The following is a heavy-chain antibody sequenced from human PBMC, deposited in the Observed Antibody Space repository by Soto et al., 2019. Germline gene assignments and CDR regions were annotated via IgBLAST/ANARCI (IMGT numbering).Heavy chain of an antibody. CDR3: ARDGLEYYPTELWFDP. V-gene: IGHV3-21*01. CDR2: ISSSSSYI. Sequence: GGSLRLSCAASGFTFSSYSMNWVRQAPGKGLEWVSSISSSSSYIYYADSVKGRFTISRDNAKNSLYLQMNSLRAEDTAVYYCARDGLEYYPTELWFDPWGQGTLVTVSS. D-gene: IGHD2-8*01. CDR1: GFTFSSYS. J-gene: IGHJ5*02.